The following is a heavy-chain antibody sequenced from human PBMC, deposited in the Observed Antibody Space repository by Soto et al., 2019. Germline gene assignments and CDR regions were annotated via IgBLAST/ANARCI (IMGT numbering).Heavy chain of an antibody. V-gene: IGHV3-21*01. CDR3: SRVAIAAAGSAWFDP. D-gene: IGHD6-13*01. CDR2: ISSSGSYI. CDR1: GFTFSTYS. Sequence: EVQLVESGGGLVKPGGSLRLSCAASGFTFSTYSMNWVHQAPGKGPEWVSYISSSGSYIYYAESVKGRFTISRDNAKNSLYLQVNSLRAEDTAVYYCSRVAIAAAGSAWFDPWGQGTLVTVSS. J-gene: IGHJ5*02.